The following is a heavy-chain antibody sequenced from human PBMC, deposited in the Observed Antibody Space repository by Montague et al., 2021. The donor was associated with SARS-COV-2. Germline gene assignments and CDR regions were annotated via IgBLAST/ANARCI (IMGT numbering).Heavy chain of an antibody. J-gene: IGHJ4*02. CDR2: IYYSGGANYYPSRGT. D-gene: IGHD5-12*01. V-gene: IGHV4-61*01. CDR3: ARGSGYSGYALAY. CDR1: GGSVSSGSYY. Sequence: SETLSLTCTVSGGSVSSGSYYWSWIRQSPGKGLEYIGYIYYSGGANYYPSRGTNYNPSFESRVAISLDTSKNQFSLNLSSVTTADTAVYYCARGSGYSGYALAYWGQGTLVTVSS.